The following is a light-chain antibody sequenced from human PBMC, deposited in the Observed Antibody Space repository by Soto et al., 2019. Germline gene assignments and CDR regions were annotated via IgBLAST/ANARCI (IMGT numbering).Light chain of an antibody. Sequence: QSALTQPASVPGSPGQSITISCTGSSSDIGAYNYVSWFQQYPGKAPKLIISEVSNRPSGVSNRFSGSKSGTAASLTISGLQTEDEADYFCFSFTTDWTHVFGTGTKLTVL. CDR2: EVS. CDR1: SSDIGAYNY. CDR3: FSFTTDWTHV. J-gene: IGLJ1*01. V-gene: IGLV2-14*01.